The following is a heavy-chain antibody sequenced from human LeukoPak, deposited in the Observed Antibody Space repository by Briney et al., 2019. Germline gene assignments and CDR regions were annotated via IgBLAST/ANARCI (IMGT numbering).Heavy chain of an antibody. CDR2: INPNSGGT. Sequence: ASVKVSCKASGYTFTGYYMHWVRQAPGQGLEWMGWINPNSGGTNYAQKFQGRVTMTRDTSISTAYMELSRLRSDDTAVYYCAGEEVLRYFDSYPGGFDYWGQGTLVTVSS. V-gene: IGHV1-2*02. CDR1: GYTFTGYY. CDR3: AGEEVLRYFDSYPGGFDY. J-gene: IGHJ4*02. D-gene: IGHD3-9*01.